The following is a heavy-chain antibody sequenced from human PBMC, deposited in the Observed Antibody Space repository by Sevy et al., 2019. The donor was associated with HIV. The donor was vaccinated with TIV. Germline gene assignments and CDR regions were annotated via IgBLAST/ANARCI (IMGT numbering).Heavy chain of an antibody. CDR2: VNSDGSST. Sequence: GGSLRLSCAASGFTFSKYSMSWVRQPPGKGLVWVSGVNSDGSSTNYADSVKGRFTMSRDSAKNTLYLQMNSRRAEDTAVYFFVAANTWQDYWGQGTLVTVSS. D-gene: IGHD6-25*01. J-gene: IGHJ4*02. CDR3: VAANTWQDY. V-gene: IGHV3-74*01. CDR1: GFTFSKYS.